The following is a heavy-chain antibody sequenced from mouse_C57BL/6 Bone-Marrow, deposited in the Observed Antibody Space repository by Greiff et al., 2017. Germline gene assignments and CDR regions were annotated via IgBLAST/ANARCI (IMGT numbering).Heavy chain of an antibody. V-gene: IGHV1-64*01. CDR2: IHPNSGST. CDR3: ARGKILRFFDY. Sequence: QVHVKQSGAELVKPGASVKLSCKASGYTFTSYWMHWVKQRPGQGLEWIGMIHPNSGSTNYNEKFKSKATLTVDKSSSTAYMQLSSLTSEDSAVYYCARGKILRFFDYWGQGTTLTVSS. J-gene: IGHJ2*01. CDR1: GYTFTSYW.